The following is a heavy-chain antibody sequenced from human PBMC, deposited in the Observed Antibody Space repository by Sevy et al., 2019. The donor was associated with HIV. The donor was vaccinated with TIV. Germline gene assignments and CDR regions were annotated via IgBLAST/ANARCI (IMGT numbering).Heavy chain of an antibody. J-gene: IGHJ6*02. CDR3: ATSTTGTTRFAEATMDV. Sequence: ASVKVSCKASGGTFSTYAVSWVRQAPGQGLEWMGGIIPIFRIPNYALKFQGRVRITADASTTTMELSSLRYEDTALYYCATSTTGTTRFAEATMDVWGQGTTVTVSS. V-gene: IGHV1-69*13. D-gene: IGHD4-17*01. CDR2: IIPIFRIP. CDR1: GGTFSTYA.